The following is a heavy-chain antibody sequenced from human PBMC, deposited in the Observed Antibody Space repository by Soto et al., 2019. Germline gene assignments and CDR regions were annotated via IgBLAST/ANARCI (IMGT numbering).Heavy chain of an antibody. CDR1: GGTFSSYA. D-gene: IGHD5-18*01. J-gene: IGHJ6*02. CDR3: VRPVLMDTGVRYYYGMDV. CDR2: IIPMFGTA. V-gene: IGHV1-69*01. Sequence: QVQLVQSGAEVKKPGSSVKVSCKASGGTFSSYAMNWVRQAPGQGLEWMGGIIPMFGTADYAQKFQARVTITADESTSTAYMELSSLRSEDTAVYYCVRPVLMDTGVRYYYGMDVWGQGTTVTVSS.